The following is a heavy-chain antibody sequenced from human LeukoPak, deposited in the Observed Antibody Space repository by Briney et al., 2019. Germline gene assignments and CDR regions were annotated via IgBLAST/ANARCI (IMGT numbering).Heavy chain of an antibody. Sequence: GGSLRLSCTASGFIFSGYGIHWVRQAPGKGLEWVSGIGATGSSTYHADSVKGRFTISRDNSKNTVYLQMNSLRAEDTAIYYCAKGSNYDFWSGHYRTYYYYYYMDVWGKGTTVTVSS. CDR2: IGATGSST. V-gene: IGHV3-23*01. J-gene: IGHJ6*03. CDR3: AKGSNYDFWSGHYRTYYYYYYMDV. D-gene: IGHD3-3*01. CDR1: GFIFSGYG.